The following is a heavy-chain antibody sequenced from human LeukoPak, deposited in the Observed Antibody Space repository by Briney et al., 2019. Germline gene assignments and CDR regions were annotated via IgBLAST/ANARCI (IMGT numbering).Heavy chain of an antibody. V-gene: IGHV1-2*02. J-gene: IGHJ4*02. CDR2: INPNSGGT. CDR1: GYTFTGYY. CDR3: ARASLPATHFDY. Sequence: ASVKVSCKASGYTFTGYYMHWVRQAPGQGLEWMGWINPNSGGTNYAQKFQGGVTMTRDTSISTAYMELSRLRSDDTAVYYCARASLPATHFDYWGQGTLVTVSS. D-gene: IGHD2-2*01.